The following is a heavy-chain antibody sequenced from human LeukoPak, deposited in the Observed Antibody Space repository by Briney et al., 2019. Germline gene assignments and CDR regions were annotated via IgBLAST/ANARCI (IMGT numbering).Heavy chain of an antibody. CDR3: ARGAFSAFDI. J-gene: IGHJ3*02. CDR1: GFTFSSYS. CDR2: ISSSSNYI. V-gene: IGHV3-21*01. Sequence: GGSLRLSCAASGFTFSSYSMNWVRQAPGKGLDWVSSISSSSNYIYYADSVKGRFTISRDNAKNSLYLQMNSLRAEDTAVYYCARGAFSAFDIWGQGTMVTVSS. D-gene: IGHD3-16*01.